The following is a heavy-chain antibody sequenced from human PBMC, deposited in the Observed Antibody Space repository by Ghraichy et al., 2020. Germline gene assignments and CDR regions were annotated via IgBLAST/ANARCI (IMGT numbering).Heavy chain of an antibody. D-gene: IGHD2-21*01. CDR2: INSFGRT. J-gene: IGHJ4*02. CDR3: ARGRYCGGDSCYPRPSSFDF. V-gene: IGHV4-34*01. Sequence: SETLSLTCAVSGGSFGGYYWNLIRQPPGKGLEWIGEINSFGRTNYNPSLGSRVTMSVDTFNKQFSLRLASVTAADTATYYCARGRYCGGDSCYPRPSSFDFWGQGTLVTVSS. CDR1: GGSFGGYY.